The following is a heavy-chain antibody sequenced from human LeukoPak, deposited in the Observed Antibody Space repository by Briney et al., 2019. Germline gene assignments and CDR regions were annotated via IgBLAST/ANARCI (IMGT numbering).Heavy chain of an antibody. J-gene: IGHJ6*02. CDR2: MNPNSGNT. CDR3: ARESIAAAGTTISYYYGMDV. V-gene: IGHV1-8*01. CDR1: GYTFTSYD. Sequence: ASVKVSCKASGYTFTSYDINWVRQATGQGLEWMGWMNPNSGNTGYAQKVQGRVTMTRNTSISTAYMELSSLRSEDTAVYDRARESIAAAGTTISYYYGMDVWGQGTTVTVSS. D-gene: IGHD6-13*01.